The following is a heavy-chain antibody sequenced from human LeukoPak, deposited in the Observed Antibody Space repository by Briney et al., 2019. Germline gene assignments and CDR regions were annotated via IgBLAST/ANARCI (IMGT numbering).Heavy chain of an antibody. Sequence: ETLSLTCTVSGYSISSGYYWGWIRQPPGKGLEWVSSISSSSSYIYYADSVKGRFTISRDNAKNSLYLQMNSLRAEDTAVYYCAREHYNGYFDYWGQGTLVTVSS. CDR3: AREHYNGYFDY. J-gene: IGHJ4*02. CDR2: ISSSSSYI. CDR1: GYSISSGYY. D-gene: IGHD1-14*01. V-gene: IGHV3-21*01.